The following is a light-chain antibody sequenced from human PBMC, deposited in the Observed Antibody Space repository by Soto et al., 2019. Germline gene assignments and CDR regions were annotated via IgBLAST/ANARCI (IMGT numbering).Light chain of an antibody. Sequence: QSVRAQPASVSGSPGQSITISWTGTSRDVGSYNLVSWYQQHPGKAPKLMIYEVSKRPSGVSNRFSGSKSGNTASLTISGLQAQDEADYYCCSYAGSSTSYVFGTGTKGTVL. CDR2: EVS. CDR1: SRDVGSYNL. J-gene: IGLJ1*01. V-gene: IGLV2-23*02. CDR3: CSYAGSSTSYV.